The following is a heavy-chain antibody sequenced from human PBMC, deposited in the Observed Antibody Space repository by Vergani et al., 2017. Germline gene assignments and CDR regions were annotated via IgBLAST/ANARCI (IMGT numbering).Heavy chain of an antibody. CDR2: IYYDGSKK. D-gene: IGHD2-21*01. V-gene: IGHV3-33*08. CDR1: GFSFTTYA. J-gene: IGHJ6*03. Sequence: VQLLESGGDLVQPGGSLRLSCAASGFSFTTYAMHWVRQAPGKGLEGVAIIYYDGSKKYYADSVKGRFTISRDNSRNTLDLLMSSLRAEDTAIYYCVREXSYCGSTTCRNPSYVYYYHMDVWGEGTTVTVSS. CDR3: VREXSYCGSTTCRNPSYVYYYHMDV.